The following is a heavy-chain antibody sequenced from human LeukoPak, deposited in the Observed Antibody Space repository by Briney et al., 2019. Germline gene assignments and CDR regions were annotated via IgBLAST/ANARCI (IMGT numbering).Heavy chain of an antibody. J-gene: IGHJ4*02. CDR2: MKSKTDGGTT. V-gene: IGHV3-15*01. CDR1: GFTFSSYS. D-gene: IGHD3-10*01. CDR3: TTVSDYVWFGELLDY. Sequence: PGGSLRLSCAASGFTFSSYSMNWVRQAPGKGLEWVGRMKSKTDGGTTDYAAPVKGRFTISRDDSKNTLYLQMNSLKTEDTAVYYCTTVSDYVWFGELLDYWGQGTLVTVSS.